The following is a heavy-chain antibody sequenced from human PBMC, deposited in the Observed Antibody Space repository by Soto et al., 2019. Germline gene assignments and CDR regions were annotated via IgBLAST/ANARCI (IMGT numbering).Heavy chain of an antibody. Sequence: GESLKISCKGSGYSFTSYWIGWVRQMPGKGLEWMGIIYPGDSDTRYSPSFQGQVTISADKSISTAYLQWSSLKASDTAMYYCARRKLGEGLYYYYGMDVWGQGTRVTVSS. J-gene: IGHJ6*02. CDR2: IYPGDSDT. CDR1: GYSFTSYW. D-gene: IGHD3-10*01. V-gene: IGHV5-51*01. CDR3: ARRKLGEGLYYYYGMDV.